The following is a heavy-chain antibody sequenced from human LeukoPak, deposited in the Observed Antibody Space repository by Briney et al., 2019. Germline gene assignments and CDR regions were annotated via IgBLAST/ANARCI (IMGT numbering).Heavy chain of an antibody. J-gene: IGHJ3*02. CDR1: GGSISSYY. D-gene: IGHD3-10*01. Sequence: SETLSLTCTVSGGSISSYYWSWIRQPPGKGLEWIGYIYYSGSTNYNPSLKSRVTISVDTSKNQFSLKLSSVTAADTAVYYCATYGSGSYSDAFDIWGQGTMVTVSS. CDR3: ATYGSGSYSDAFDI. CDR2: IYYSGST. V-gene: IGHV4-59*01.